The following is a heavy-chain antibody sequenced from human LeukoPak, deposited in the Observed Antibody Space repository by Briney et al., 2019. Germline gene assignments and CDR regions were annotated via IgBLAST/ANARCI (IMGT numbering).Heavy chain of an antibody. Sequence: SETLSLTCAVYGGSFSGYYWSWIRQPPGKGLEWIGEINHSGSTNYNPSLKSRVTISVDTSKNQFSLKLSSVTAADTAVYYCARLPGLWFGDYWGQGTLVTVSS. CDR2: INHSGST. CDR3: ARLPGLWFGDY. J-gene: IGHJ4*02. D-gene: IGHD3-10*01. CDR1: GGSFSGYY. V-gene: IGHV4-34*01.